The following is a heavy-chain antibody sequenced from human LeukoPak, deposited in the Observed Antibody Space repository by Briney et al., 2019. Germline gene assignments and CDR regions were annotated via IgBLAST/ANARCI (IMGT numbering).Heavy chain of an antibody. CDR1: GYSFTSFG. Sequence: GVSVKVSGKAFGYSFTSFGINWVRQAPGQGLERMGWISGYNGDTNYAQKFQGRVTMTTDTSTSTAYMELRSLRTDDTAVYYCARGTWEAAARPYSFDTWGQGTLVTVSS. D-gene: IGHD1-26*01. J-gene: IGHJ5*02. V-gene: IGHV1-18*01. CDR2: ISGYNGDT. CDR3: ARGTWEAAARPYSFDT.